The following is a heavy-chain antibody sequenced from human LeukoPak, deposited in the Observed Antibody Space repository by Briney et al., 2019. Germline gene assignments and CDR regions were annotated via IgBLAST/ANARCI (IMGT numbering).Heavy chain of an antibody. CDR1: GYTFTSYD. D-gene: IGHD2-21*02. J-gene: IGHJ4*02. V-gene: IGHV1-8*03. Sequence: EAPVKVSCKASGYTFTSYDINWVRPATGQGLEWMGWMNPNSGNTGYAQKFQGRVTITRNTSISTAYMELSSLRSEDTAVYYCARELVYCGGDCSHYFDYWGQGTLVTVSS. CDR3: ARELVYCGGDCSHYFDY. CDR2: MNPNSGNT.